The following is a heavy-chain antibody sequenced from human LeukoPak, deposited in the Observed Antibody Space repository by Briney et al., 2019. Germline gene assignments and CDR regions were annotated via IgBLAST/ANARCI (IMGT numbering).Heavy chain of an antibody. V-gene: IGHV3-23*01. CDR2: ISGSGGST. CDR1: GFTFSNAW. Sequence: GGSLRLSCAASGFTFSNAWMSWVRQAPGKGLEWVSAISGSGGSTYYADSVKGRFTISRDNSKNTLYLQMNSLRAEDTAVYYCAKVRSSGYYYFDYWGQGTLVTVSS. D-gene: IGHD3-22*01. CDR3: AKVRSSGYYYFDY. J-gene: IGHJ4*02.